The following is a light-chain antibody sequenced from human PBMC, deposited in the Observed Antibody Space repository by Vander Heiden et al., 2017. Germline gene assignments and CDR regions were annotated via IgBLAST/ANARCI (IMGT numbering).Light chain of an antibody. Sequence: STVLPQPPPVSVPQGQTARITCGGNNIGSKSVHWYQQKPGQAPVLVVYDDSDRPSGIPERFSASNSGNTATLTISRVEAGDEADYYCQVWDSASDHPVIFGGGTKLTVL. J-gene: IGLJ2*01. CDR1: NIGSKS. V-gene: IGLV3-21*02. CDR3: QVWDSASDHPVI. CDR2: DDS.